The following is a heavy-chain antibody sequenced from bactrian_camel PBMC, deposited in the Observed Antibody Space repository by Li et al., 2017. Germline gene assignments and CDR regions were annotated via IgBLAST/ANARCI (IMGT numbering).Heavy chain of an antibody. J-gene: IGHJ4*01. D-gene: IGHD4*01. Sequence: VQLVESGGGSKQAGGSLKLSCTASGSLGMTTTLGWFRQAPGEEREGVACIYSGGIEQKYAASVKGRFTISRDNAKTTVYLQLNSVKTEDMAMYYCANDAGAFYYSDCELLAGGSSGWGQGTQVTVS. CDR3: ANDAGAFYYSDCELLAGGSSG. V-gene: IGHV3S63*01. CDR2: IYSGGIEQ. CDR1: GSLGMTT.